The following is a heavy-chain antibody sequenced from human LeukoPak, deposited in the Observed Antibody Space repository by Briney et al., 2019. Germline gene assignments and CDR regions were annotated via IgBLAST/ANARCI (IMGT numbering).Heavy chain of an antibody. J-gene: IGHJ5*02. V-gene: IGHV1-46*01. CDR3: ARDGIT. Sequence: ASVKVSCKASGGTFSSYAISWVRQAPGQGLEWMGIIDPSGGSTSHAQKFQGRVTMTRDMSTSTVHMELSSLRSEDTAVYYCARDGITWGQGTLVTVSS. CDR2: IDPSGGST. D-gene: IGHD1-26*01. CDR1: GGTFSSYA.